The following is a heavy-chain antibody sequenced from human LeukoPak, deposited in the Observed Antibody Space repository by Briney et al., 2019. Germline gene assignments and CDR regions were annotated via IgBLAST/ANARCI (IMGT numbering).Heavy chain of an antibody. Sequence: SETLSLTCTVSGGSISSYYWSWIRQPPGKGLEWIGYIYYSGSTNYNPSLKSRVTISVDTSKNQFSLKLSSVTAADTAVYYCARAERDSSSSAFDHWGQGTLVTVSS. V-gene: IGHV4-59*01. J-gene: IGHJ4*02. CDR1: GGSISSYY. CDR2: IYYSGST. CDR3: ARAERDSSSSAFDH. D-gene: IGHD6-6*01.